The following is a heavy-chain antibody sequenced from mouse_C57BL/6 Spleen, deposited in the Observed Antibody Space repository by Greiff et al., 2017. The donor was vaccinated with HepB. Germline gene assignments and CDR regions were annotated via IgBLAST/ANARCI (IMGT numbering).Heavy chain of an antibody. D-gene: IGHD1-1*01. CDR3: ARDRAPLLRFYFDY. V-gene: IGHV1-72*01. CDR1: GYTFTSYW. Sequence: QQSCKASGYTFTSYWMHWVKQRPGRGLEWIGRIDPNSGGTKYNEKFKSKATLTVDKPSSTAYMQLSSLTSEDSAVYYCARDRAPLLRFYFDYWGQGTTLTVSS. J-gene: IGHJ2*01. CDR2: IDPNSGGT.